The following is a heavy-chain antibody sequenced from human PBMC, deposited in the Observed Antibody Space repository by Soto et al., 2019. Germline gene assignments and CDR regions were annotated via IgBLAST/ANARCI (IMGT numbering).Heavy chain of an antibody. J-gene: IGHJ6*02. V-gene: IGHV1-18*01. CDR2: ISAYNGNT. CDR3: ARVLVYYDSSGYNYYYYGMDV. CDR1: GYTFTSYG. Sequence: ASVKVSCKASGYTFTSYGISWVRQAPGQGLEWMGWISAYNGNTKYAQKLQGRVTMTTDTSTSTAYMELRSLRSDDTAVYYCARVLVYYDSSGYNYYYYGMDVWGQGTTVTVSS. D-gene: IGHD3-22*01.